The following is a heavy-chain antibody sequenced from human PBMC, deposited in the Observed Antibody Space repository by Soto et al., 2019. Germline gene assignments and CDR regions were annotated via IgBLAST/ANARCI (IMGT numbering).Heavy chain of an antibody. CDR1: GFTFSNAW. Sequence: GGSLRLSCAASGFTFSNAWMSWVRQAPGKGLEWVGRIKSKTDGGTTDYAAPVKGRFTISRDDSKNTLYLQMNSLKTEDTAVYYCTTQISRGYNFDIWGQGTMVTVSS. V-gene: IGHV3-15*01. D-gene: IGHD1-20*01. CDR3: TTQISRGYNFDI. CDR2: IKSKTDGGTT. J-gene: IGHJ3*02.